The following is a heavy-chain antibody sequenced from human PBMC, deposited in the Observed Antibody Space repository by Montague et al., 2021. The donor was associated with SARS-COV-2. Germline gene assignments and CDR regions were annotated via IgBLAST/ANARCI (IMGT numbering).Heavy chain of an antibody. CDR1: GGSFSGYW. J-gene: IGHJ4*02. CDR2: INHCGSA. CDR3: ARGATGY. V-gene: IGHV4-34*01. Sequence: SETLSLTCAVYGGSFSGYWWSWICKSPGKGLERIGGINHCGSAKYNPSLKSRVTISVDISKSQFSLDLTSVTAADTAVYYCARGATGYWGQGTLVTVSS. D-gene: IGHD5-12*01.